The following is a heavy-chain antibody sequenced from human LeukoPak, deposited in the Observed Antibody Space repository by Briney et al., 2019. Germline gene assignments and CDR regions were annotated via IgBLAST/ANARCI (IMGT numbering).Heavy chain of an antibody. CDR2: ISSSSSYI. D-gene: IGHD2-8*01. J-gene: IGHJ3*02. V-gene: IGHV3-21*01. Sequence: GGSLRLSCAASGFTFSSYSMNWVRQAPGKGLEWVSSISSSSSYIYYADSVKGRFTISRDNAKNSLYLQMNSLRAEDTAVYYCAGDIPYGDDAFDIWGQGTMVTVSS. CDR1: GFTFSSYS. CDR3: AGDIPYGDDAFDI.